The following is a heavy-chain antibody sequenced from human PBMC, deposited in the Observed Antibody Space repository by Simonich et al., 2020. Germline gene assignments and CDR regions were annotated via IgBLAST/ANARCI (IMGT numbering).Heavy chain of an antibody. Sequence: GGGLVKPVGSLRLSCAASGFTFSRYSMNWFRKAAGTGLEWFSYIISSSSYIYYADSVKGRFTISRNNAKNSLYLQMNSLRAEDTAVYYCARDTAYYGSGSYYFDYWGQGTLVTVSS. V-gene: IGHV3-21*01. CDR3: ARDTAYYGSGSYYFDY. J-gene: IGHJ4*02. D-gene: IGHD3-10*01. CDR1: GFTFSRYS. CDR2: IISSSSYI.